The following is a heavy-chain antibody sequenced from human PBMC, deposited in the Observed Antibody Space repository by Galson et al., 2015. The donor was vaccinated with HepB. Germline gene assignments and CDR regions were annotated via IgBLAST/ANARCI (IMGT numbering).Heavy chain of an antibody. CDR3: ARLWVWRVLANAPGSLNYGMDV. J-gene: IGHJ6*02. Sequence: SLRLSCAASGFTFSDYFMAWIRQTPGKGLEWVSYIDPTGNTKYYADSVTGRFTISRGNAWNSLYLQMNSLGAEDTAMYYCARLWVWRVLANAPGSLNYGMDVWGQGTTVTVS. CDR2: IDPTGNTK. V-gene: IGHV3-11*01. CDR1: GFTFSDYF. D-gene: IGHD2-8*01.